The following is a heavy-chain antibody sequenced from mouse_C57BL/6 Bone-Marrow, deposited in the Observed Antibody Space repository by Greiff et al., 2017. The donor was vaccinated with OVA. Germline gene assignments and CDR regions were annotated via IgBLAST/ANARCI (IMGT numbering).Heavy chain of an antibody. CDR3: ARHYDYDPSYYAMDY. J-gene: IGHJ4*01. D-gene: IGHD2-4*01. Sequence: VQLQQSGAELARPGASVKLSCKASGYTFTSYGISWVKQRPGQGLEWIGEIYPRSGNTYYNEKFKGKDTLTAYNASRTSYMELRSLTSEDSAVYFCARHYDYDPSYYAMDYWGQGTSVTVSS. V-gene: IGHV1-81*01. CDR1: GYTFTSYG. CDR2: IYPRSGNT.